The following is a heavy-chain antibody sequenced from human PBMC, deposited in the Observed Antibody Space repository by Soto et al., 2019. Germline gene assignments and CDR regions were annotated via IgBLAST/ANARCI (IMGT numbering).Heavy chain of an antibody. CDR2: IRAYNGNT. CDR1: GYTFTSYG. J-gene: IGHJ4*02. CDR3: ATDAPPEDY. Sequence: QVQLGQSGTEVKKPGASVKVTWKAYGYTFTSYGISWVRQAPGQGLEWMGWIRAYNGNTNYAQKLQGRVTMTTDTSTSTAYMELRSLRSDDTAVYYCATDAPPEDYWGQGTLVTVSS. V-gene: IGHV1-18*01.